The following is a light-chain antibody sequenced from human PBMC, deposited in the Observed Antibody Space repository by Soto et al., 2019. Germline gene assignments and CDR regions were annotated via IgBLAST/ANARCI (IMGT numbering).Light chain of an antibody. CDR1: SSDVGGYNY. CDR2: DVS. CDR3: SSYTSSSTRV. V-gene: IGLV2-14*01. J-gene: IGLJ1*01. Sequence: QSALTQPASVSGSPGQSITISCTGTSSDVGGYNYVSWYQQHPGKAPKLMIYDVSNRPSGVSNRFSGSKSANTASLTISGLQAEDEADYYCSSYTSSSTRVFGTGNKLTVL.